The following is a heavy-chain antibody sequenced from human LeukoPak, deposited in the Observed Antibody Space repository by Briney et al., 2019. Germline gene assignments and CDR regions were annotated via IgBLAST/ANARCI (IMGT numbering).Heavy chain of an antibody. CDR3: ARGRRYGVVVAATHRGFFDY. Sequence: PSETLSLTCAAYGGSFSGYYWSWIRQPPGKGLEWIGEINHSGSTNYNPSLKSRVTISVDTSKNQFSLKLSSVTAADTAVYYCARGRRYGVVVAATHRGFFDYWGQGTLVTVSS. CDR1: GGSFSGYY. CDR2: INHSGST. D-gene: IGHD2-15*01. J-gene: IGHJ4*02. V-gene: IGHV4-34*01.